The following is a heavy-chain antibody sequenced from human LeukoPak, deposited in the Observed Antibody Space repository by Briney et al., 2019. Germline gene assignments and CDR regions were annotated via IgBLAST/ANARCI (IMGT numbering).Heavy chain of an antibody. CDR2: VYYHGGT. J-gene: IGHJ2*01. Sequence: PSETLSLTCTVSGGSVSSGSYYRSWIRQPPGKGLEWIGYVYYHGGTNYNPSLKSRVTISVDTSKNQFSLKLSSVTAADTAVYYCARVVQDWYFDLWGRGTLVTVSS. D-gene: IGHD1-1*01. CDR1: GGSVSSGSYY. CDR3: ARVVQDWYFDL. V-gene: IGHV4-61*01.